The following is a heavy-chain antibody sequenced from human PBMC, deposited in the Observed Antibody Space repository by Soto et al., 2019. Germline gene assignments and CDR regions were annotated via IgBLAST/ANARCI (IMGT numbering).Heavy chain of an antibody. CDR1: GGSVSSGTFF. J-gene: IGHJ5*02. Sequence: PSETLSLTCTVSGGSVSSGTFFRTWIRQPPAKGLEWIGYISYTGSTNYNPSLKSRVTMSTDTSRNHFSLKLTSVTAADTAVSYCARGDALNWLDPWAQGTLVTVS. CDR3: ARGDALNWLDP. CDR2: ISYTGST. V-gene: IGHV4-61*03.